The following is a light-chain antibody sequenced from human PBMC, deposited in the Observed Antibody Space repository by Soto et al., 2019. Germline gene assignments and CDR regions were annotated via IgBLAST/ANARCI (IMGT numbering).Light chain of an antibody. J-gene: IGLJ2*01. CDR1: SFNIGNNA. Sequence: QSVLTQPPSVSEAPRQRVTISCSGSSFNIGNNAVNWYQQLPGKAPKLLIYYDNLLPSGVSDRFSGSKSGTSASLAISGLQSDDEADYYCAAWDDSLNGLVFGGGTKLTVL. CDR3: AAWDDSLNGLV. V-gene: IGLV1-36*01. CDR2: YDN.